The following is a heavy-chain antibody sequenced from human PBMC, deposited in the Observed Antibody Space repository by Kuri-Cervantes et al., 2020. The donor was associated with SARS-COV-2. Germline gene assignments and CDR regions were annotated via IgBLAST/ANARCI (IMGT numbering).Heavy chain of an antibody. CDR2: INPNSGGT. CDR3: ARGVFITNPPSYYYYMDV. J-gene: IGHJ6*03. V-gene: IGHV1-2*02. CDR1: GYTFTGYY. Sequence: ASVKVSCKASGYTFTGYYMHWVRQAPGQGFEWMGWINPNSGGTNYAQKFQGRVTTTRDTSISTAYMELSRLRSDDTAVYYCARGVFITNPPSYYYYMDVWGKGTTVTVSS. D-gene: IGHD3-3*01.